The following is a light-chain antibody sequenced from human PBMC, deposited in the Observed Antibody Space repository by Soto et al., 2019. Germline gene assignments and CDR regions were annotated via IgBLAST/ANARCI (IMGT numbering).Light chain of an antibody. V-gene: IGLV2-23*03. CDR3: CSYAGSSTFRV. J-gene: IGLJ3*02. CDR2: EGS. CDR1: SSDVGSYNL. Sequence: QPASVSGSPGQSITISCTGTSSDVGSYNLVSWYQQHPGKAPKLMIYEGSKRPSGVSNRFSGSKSGNTASLTISGLQAEDEADYYCCSYAGSSTFRVFGGRTKLTVL.